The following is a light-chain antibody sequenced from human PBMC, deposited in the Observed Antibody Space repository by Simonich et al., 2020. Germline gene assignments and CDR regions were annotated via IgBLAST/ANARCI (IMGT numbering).Light chain of an antibody. Sequence: EIVLTQSPATLSLSPGERATLSCRASQRVSSYLAWYQQKPGQVPRLLIYDASNRATGIPARFSGSGPGTDFTLTISSLEPEDFAVYYCQQRSNWPPITFGQGTRLEIK. V-gene: IGKV3D-11*02. J-gene: IGKJ5*01. CDR2: DAS. CDR1: QRVSSY. CDR3: QQRSNWPPIT.